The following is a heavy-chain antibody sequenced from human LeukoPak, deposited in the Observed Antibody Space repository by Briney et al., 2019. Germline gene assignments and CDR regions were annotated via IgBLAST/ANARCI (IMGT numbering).Heavy chain of an antibody. D-gene: IGHD6-6*01. Sequence: PSETLSLTCAVYGGSFSGYYWSWIRQPPGKGLEWIGGINHSGSTNYNPSLKSRATISINTSKNQFSLKLSSVTAADTAVYYCARGWEYSSAPLYYFDYWGQGTLVTVSS. CDR3: ARGWEYSSAPLYYFDY. CDR1: GGSFSGYY. V-gene: IGHV4-34*01. J-gene: IGHJ4*02. CDR2: INHSGST.